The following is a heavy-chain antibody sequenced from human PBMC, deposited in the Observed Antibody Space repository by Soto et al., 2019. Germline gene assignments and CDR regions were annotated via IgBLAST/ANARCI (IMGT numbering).Heavy chain of an antibody. CDR2: IYYIGST. Sequence: SETLSLTCTVSGGSISNFYWSWIRQPPGKGLEWIGYIYYIGSTKYNPSLKSRVTISVDTSKNQFSLKLSSVTAADTAVYYCARGAPGAHPDWGKGTMVTVSS. CDR3: ARGAPGAHPD. CDR1: GGSISNFY. D-gene: IGHD3-10*01. V-gene: IGHV4-59*01. J-gene: IGHJ3*01.